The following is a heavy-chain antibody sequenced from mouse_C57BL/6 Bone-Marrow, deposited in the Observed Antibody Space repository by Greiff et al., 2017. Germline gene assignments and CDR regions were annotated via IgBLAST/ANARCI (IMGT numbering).Heavy chain of an antibody. CDR2: IYPGSGST. CDR3: ASDYDWYFDV. D-gene: IGHD2-4*01. Sequence: QVQLQQPGAELVKPGASVKMSCKASGYTFTSYWITWVKQRPGQGLEWIGDIYPGSGSTNYNEKFKSKATLTADTSSSTAYMQLSSLTSEDSAVYYCASDYDWYFDVWGTGTTVTVSS. J-gene: IGHJ1*03. V-gene: IGHV1-55*01. CDR1: GYTFTSYW.